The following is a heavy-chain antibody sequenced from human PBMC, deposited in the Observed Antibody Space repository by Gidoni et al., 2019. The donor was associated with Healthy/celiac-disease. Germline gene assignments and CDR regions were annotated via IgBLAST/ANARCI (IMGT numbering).Heavy chain of an antibody. Sequence: EVQLLESGGGLVQPGGSLRLSCAASGFTFSSYALSWVRQAPGKGLEWVSAISGSGGSTYSADSVKGRFTISRDNSKNTLYLQMNSLRAEDTAVYYCAKYYYDSSGYYYEYYYGMDVWGQGTTVTVSS. CDR2: ISGSGGST. CDR1: GFTFSSYA. D-gene: IGHD3-22*01. V-gene: IGHV3-23*01. CDR3: AKYYYDSSGYYYEYYYGMDV. J-gene: IGHJ6*02.